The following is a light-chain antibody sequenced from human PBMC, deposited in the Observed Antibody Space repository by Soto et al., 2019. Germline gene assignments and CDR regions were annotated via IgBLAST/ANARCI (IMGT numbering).Light chain of an antibody. CDR3: CSYAGSTSWV. Sequence: QSALTQPASVSGSPGQSITISCTGTSSDVGNYDLVSWYQHHPGEAPKLMIYEATRRPSGISNRFSGSKSGNTASLTISGLQAEDEADYYCCSYAGSTSWVFGGGTQLTVL. V-gene: IGLV2-23*01. CDR1: SSDVGNYDL. J-gene: IGLJ3*02. CDR2: EAT.